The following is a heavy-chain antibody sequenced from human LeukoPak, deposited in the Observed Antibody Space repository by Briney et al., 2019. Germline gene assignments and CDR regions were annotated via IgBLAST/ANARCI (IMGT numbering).Heavy chain of an antibody. CDR2: IYYSGSP. J-gene: IGHJ4*02. V-gene: IGHV4-39*01. CDR1: GDSISSSSYF. CDR3: ARLPLYGGTLYYLDY. Sequence: SETLSLTCTVSGDSISSSSYFWGWIRQPPGKGLEWIGSIYYSGSPYYNPSLKSRVTISVDTYKKQLSLTLSSVTAADTAVYYCARLPLYGGTLYYLDYWGQGTLVTVAS. D-gene: IGHD4-23*01.